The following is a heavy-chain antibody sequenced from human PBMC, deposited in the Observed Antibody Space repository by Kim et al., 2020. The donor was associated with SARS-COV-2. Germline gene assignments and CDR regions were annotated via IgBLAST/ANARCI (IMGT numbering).Heavy chain of an antibody. D-gene: IGHD2-2*01. Sequence: GGSLRLSCAASGFTFSSYAMSWVRQAPGKGLEWVSAISGSGGSTYYADSVKGRFTISRDNSKNTLYLQMNSLRAEDTAVYYCAKDLRCSSTSCYPSGWYGSPLFDYWGQGTLVTVSS. V-gene: IGHV3-23*01. J-gene: IGHJ4*02. CDR3: AKDLRCSSTSCYPSGWYGSPLFDY. CDR2: ISGSGGST. CDR1: GFTFSSYA.